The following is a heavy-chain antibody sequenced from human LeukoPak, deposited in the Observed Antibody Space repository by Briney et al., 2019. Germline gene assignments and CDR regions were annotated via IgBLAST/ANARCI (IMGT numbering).Heavy chain of an antibody. CDR1: GGSISSGGYY. J-gene: IGHJ4*02. D-gene: IGHD3-9*01. Sequence: SQTLSLTCTVSGGSISSGGYYWSWIRQHPGKGLEWIGYIYYSGSTYYNPSLKSRVTISVDTSKNQFSLKLSSVTAADTAVYYCARGRNYDILTGYLDYWGQGTLVTVSS. V-gene: IGHV4-31*03. CDR3: ARGRNYDILTGYLDY. CDR2: IYYSGST.